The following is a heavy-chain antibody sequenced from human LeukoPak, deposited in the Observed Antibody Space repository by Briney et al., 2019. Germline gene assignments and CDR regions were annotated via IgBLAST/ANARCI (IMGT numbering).Heavy chain of an antibody. J-gene: IGHJ4*02. CDR1: GFSFSSYG. D-gene: IGHD3-10*01. Sequence: PGGSLRLSCAASGFSFSSYGMTWVRQAPGKGLEWVSGISGSGGSTYYADSAKGRFTISRDNSKNTLYLQLNSLTAEDTAVYYCAKISPRESRGISTVRGVIKPRGYFDYWGQGTLVTVSS. CDR3: AKISPRESRGISTVRGVIKPRGYFDY. CDR2: ISGSGGST. V-gene: IGHV3-23*01.